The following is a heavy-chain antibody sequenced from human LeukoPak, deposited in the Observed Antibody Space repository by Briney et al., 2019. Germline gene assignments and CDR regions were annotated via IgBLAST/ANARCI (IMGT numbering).Heavy chain of an antibody. J-gene: IGHJ6*03. Sequence: SVKVSCKASGGTFSSYAISWARQAPGQGLEWMGGIIPIFGTANYAQKFQGRVTITTDESTSTAYMELSSLRSEDTAVYYCARVSGSSPDYYYYYMDVWGKGTTVTVSS. CDR3: ARVSGSSPDYYYYYMDV. V-gene: IGHV1-69*05. D-gene: IGHD6-13*01. CDR2: IIPIFGTA. CDR1: GGTFSSYA.